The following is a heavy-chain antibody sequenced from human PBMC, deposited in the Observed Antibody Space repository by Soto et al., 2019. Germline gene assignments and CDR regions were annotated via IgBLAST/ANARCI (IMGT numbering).Heavy chain of an antibody. CDR2: IYYSGST. D-gene: IGHD3-10*01. J-gene: IGHJ6*02. Sequence: PLETLSLTCTVSGGSISSYYWSWIRQPPGKGLEWIGYIYYSGSTNYNPSLKSRVTISVDTSKNQFSLKLSSVTAADTAVYYCARGMVRGVIGYYYYGMDVWGQGTTVTVSS. CDR3: ARGMVRGVIGYYYYGMDV. CDR1: GGSISSYY. V-gene: IGHV4-59*12.